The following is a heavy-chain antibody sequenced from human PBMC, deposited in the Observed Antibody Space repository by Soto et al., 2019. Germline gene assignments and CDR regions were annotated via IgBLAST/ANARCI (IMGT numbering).Heavy chain of an antibody. D-gene: IGHD3-22*01. CDR2: LDYTGST. Sequence: SETLSLTCTVSSGSMSNDFWSWIRQPPGKGLEWIGSLDYTGSTKTNPFLKSRVTISVDTSKNQFSLRLRSVTAADTAVYFCARRNYFESSGYNHFDYWGQGILVTVSS. CDR3: ARRNYFESSGYNHFDY. CDR1: SGSMSNDF. V-gene: IGHV4-59*01. J-gene: IGHJ4*02.